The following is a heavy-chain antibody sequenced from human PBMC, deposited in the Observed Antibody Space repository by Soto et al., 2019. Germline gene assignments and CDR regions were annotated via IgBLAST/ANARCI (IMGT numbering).Heavy chain of an antibody. CDR1: GFTFSSHA. CDR2: ISGSAGLT. Sequence: EVQLLESGGGLVQPGGSLRLSCTASGFTFSSHAMSWVRQAPGKQLEWVSAISGSAGLTFYADSVKGRFTISRDNSKNTLYLQMNSLRAEDMAVYYCAKDWVSGSSPYWGQGTLVTVSS. V-gene: IGHV3-23*01. D-gene: IGHD2-15*01. CDR3: AKDWVSGSSPY. J-gene: IGHJ4*02.